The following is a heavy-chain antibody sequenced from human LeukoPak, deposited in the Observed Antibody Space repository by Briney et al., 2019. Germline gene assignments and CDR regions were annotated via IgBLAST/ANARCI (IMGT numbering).Heavy chain of an antibody. CDR3: ARSRIPGTFDY. Sequence: GGSLRLSCAASGFTFSSYSMNWVRQAPGKGLEWVSSISSSSSYIYYADSVKGRFTISRDNAKNSLYLQRNSLRAEDTAVYYCARSRIPGTFDYWGQGTLVTVSS. CDR1: GFTFSSYS. V-gene: IGHV3-21*06. J-gene: IGHJ4*02. CDR2: ISSSSSYI.